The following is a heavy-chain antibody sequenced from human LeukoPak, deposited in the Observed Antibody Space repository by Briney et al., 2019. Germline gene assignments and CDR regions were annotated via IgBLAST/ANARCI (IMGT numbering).Heavy chain of an antibody. CDR2: INHSGST. J-gene: IGHJ4*02. CDR1: GGSFSGYY. V-gene: IGHV4-34*01. Sequence: SETLSLTCAVYGGSFSGYYWSWIRQPPGKGLEWIGEINHSGSTNYNPSLKSRVTISVDTSKNQFSLKLSSVTAADTAVYYCARGYSPVVVVAATVYFDYWGQGTLVTVPS. D-gene: IGHD2-15*01. CDR3: ARGYSPVVVVAATVYFDY.